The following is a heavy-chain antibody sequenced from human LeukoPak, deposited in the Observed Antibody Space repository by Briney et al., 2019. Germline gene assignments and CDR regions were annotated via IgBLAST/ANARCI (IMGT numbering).Heavy chain of an antibody. CDR1: GYTFTSYG. V-gene: IGHV1-18*01. J-gene: IGHJ4*02. CDR2: ISAYNGNT. Sequence: GASVKVSLKSSGYTFTSYGISWVRPPPGQGLEWMGWISAYNGNTNYAQKLQGRVTMTTDKSTSTAYMELRSLRSDDTAVYYCARVAYGDPPFDYWGQGTLVTVSS. CDR3: ARVAYGDPPFDY. D-gene: IGHD4-17*01.